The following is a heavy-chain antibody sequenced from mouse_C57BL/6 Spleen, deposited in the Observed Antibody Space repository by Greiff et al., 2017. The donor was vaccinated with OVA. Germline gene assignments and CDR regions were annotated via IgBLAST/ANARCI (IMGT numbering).Heavy chain of an antibody. V-gene: IGHV5-4*03. D-gene: IGHD4-1*01. CDR2: ISAGGSYT. J-gene: IGHJ3*01. Sequence: EVMLVESGGGLVKPGGSLKLSCAASGFTFSSYAMSWVRQTPEKRLEWVATISAGGSYTYYPDNVKGRFTISRDNAKNTPYLQISHLTSEDTAMYYCARGDWDGGRFAYWGQGTLVTVSA. CDR1: GFTFSSYA. CDR3: ARGDWDGGRFAY.